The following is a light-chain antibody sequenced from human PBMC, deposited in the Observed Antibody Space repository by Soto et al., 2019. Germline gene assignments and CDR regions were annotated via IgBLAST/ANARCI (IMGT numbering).Light chain of an antibody. CDR3: FSHRSGDSHV. Sequence: QSALTQAASVSGCPGQSISICCTGTSSDIRDYNYVSWYQQYPGKAPKLMIYGVTNRPSGVSNRFSGSKTGNTASLTISGLQAEDEADYYCFSHRSGDSHVFGTGTKVTVL. CDR2: GVT. J-gene: IGLJ1*01. CDR1: SSDIRDYNY. V-gene: IGLV2-14*01.